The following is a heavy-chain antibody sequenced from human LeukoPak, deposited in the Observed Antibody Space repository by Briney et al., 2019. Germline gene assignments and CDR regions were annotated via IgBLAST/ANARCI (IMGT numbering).Heavy chain of an antibody. Sequence: GGSLRLSCAASGFTVSSNYMSWVRQAPGKGLEWVANIKQDGSEKYYVDSVKGRFTISRDNAKNSLYLQMNSLRAEDTAVYYCARNSNYDFWSGYYWYFDYWGQGTLVTVSS. J-gene: IGHJ4*02. CDR1: GFTVSSNY. CDR2: IKQDGSEK. V-gene: IGHV3-7*01. D-gene: IGHD3-3*01. CDR3: ARNSNYDFWSGYYWYFDY.